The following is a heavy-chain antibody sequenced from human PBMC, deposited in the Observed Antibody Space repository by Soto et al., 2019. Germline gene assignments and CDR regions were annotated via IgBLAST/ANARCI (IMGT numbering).Heavy chain of an antibody. Sequence: GESLKISCKASRYNFISYWIAWMRQMPGKGLEWMGIIYPGDSDATYSPSFEGQVTFSVDKSITTAYLQWISLKASDTAMYYCARQAYFGSGTYYSDYWGQGTQVTVSS. D-gene: IGHD3-10*01. CDR1: RYNFISYW. V-gene: IGHV5-51*01. CDR2: IYPGDSDA. J-gene: IGHJ4*02. CDR3: ARQAYFGSGTYYSDY.